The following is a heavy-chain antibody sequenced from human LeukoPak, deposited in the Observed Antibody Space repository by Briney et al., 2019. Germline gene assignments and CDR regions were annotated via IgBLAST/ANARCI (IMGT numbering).Heavy chain of an antibody. V-gene: IGHV3-15*01. J-gene: IGHJ6*03. CDR1: GFTFSNAW. Sequence: KTGGSLRLSCAASGFTFSNAWMSWVRQAPGKGLEWVGRFKSKTDGGTTDYAAPVKGRFTISRDDSKNTLYLQLNSLETEDTAVYYCTTNCYDSSGYYPYYYYYYMDVWGKGTTVTVSS. D-gene: IGHD3-22*01. CDR3: TTNCYDSSGYYPYYYYYYMDV. CDR2: FKSKTDGGTT.